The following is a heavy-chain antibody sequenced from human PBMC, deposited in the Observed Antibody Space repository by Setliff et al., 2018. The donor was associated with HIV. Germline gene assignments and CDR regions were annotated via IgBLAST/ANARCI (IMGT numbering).Heavy chain of an antibody. J-gene: IGHJ3*01. CDR1: GGTFNIFS. D-gene: IGHD1-1*01. CDR3: ANPHDGGAFDV. CDR2: IIPSFATA. Sequence: SVKVSCKTTGGTFNIFSITWVRQAPGQGLEWMGGIIPSFATANYAQKFQGRITITADELTSTVYMDLNSLKSEDSAVYYCANPHDGGAFDVWGQGTAVTVSS. V-gene: IGHV1-69*13.